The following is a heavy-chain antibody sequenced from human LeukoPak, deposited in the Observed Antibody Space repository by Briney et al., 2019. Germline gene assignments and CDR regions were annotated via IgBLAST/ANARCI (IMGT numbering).Heavy chain of an antibody. V-gene: IGHV4-30-4*07. CDR1: GGSISSSGSS. CDR2: IYYSGST. CDR3: ARSPSEDMPFDY. J-gene: IGHJ4*02. D-gene: IGHD2-15*01. Sequence: SETLSLTCAVYGGSISSSGSSWSWIRQTPGKGPEWIGYIYYSGSTYYNPSLKSRVTISVDTSKNQFSLNLNSMTAADTAVYYCARSPSEDMPFDYWGQGTLVTVSS.